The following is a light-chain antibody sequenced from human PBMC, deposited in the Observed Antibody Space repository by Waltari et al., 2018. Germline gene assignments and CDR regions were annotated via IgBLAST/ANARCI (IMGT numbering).Light chain of an antibody. CDR3: QQYHTYPWT. CDR2: ASS. V-gene: IGKV1-8*01. J-gene: IGKJ1*01. CDR1: LGVSTY. Sequence: AIRMTQSPVSLSASTGDRVTISCRASLGVSTYLAWYQQKPGKAPSLLIYASSTLESGVPSKFSGSGSGTDFTLTISCLQSEDFATYYCQQYHTYPWTFGQGTKVEI.